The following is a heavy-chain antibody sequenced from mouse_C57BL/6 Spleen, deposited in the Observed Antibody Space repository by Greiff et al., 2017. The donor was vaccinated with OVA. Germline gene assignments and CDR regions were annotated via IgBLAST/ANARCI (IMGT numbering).Heavy chain of an antibody. J-gene: IGHJ3*01. CDR2: IWTGGGT. CDR1: GFSLTSYA. CDR3: ARNNDYDWAWFAY. V-gene: IGHV2-9-1*01. Sequence: VKVVESGPGLVAPSQSLSITCTVSGFSLTSYAISWVRQPPGKGLEWLGVIWTGGGTNYNSALKSRLSISKDNSKSQVFLKMNSLQTDDTARYYCARNNDYDWAWFAYWGQGTLVTVSA. D-gene: IGHD2-4*01.